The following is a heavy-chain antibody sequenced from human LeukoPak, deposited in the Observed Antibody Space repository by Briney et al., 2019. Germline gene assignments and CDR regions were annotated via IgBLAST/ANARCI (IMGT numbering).Heavy chain of an antibody. CDR1: GFTVSAHY. CDR3: AKDLTMRGFGFNY. CDR2: LYTGGDT. J-gene: IGHJ4*02. D-gene: IGHD3-22*01. V-gene: IGHV3-53*01. Sequence: GGSLRLSCAVSGFTVSAHYMSWVRQAPGKGLECVSFLYTGGDTYYADSVKGRFTISRDNSKNTLYLQMNSLRAEDTAVYYCAKDLTMRGFGFNYWGQGTLVTVSS.